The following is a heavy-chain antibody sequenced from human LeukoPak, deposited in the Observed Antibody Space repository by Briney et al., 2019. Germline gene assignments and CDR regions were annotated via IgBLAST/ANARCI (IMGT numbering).Heavy chain of an antibody. CDR3: ARGGSGSPDY. J-gene: IGHJ4*02. D-gene: IGHD1-26*01. CDR1: GFTFSSYW. V-gene: IGHV3-7*01. Sequence: GGSLRLSCAASGFTFSSYWMTWVRQAPGKGLEWVANIRQDGGDKYYVDSVKGRFTISRDNAESSLFLQMNSLRAEDTAVYYCARGGSGSPDYWGQGTLVTVSS. CDR2: IRQDGGDK.